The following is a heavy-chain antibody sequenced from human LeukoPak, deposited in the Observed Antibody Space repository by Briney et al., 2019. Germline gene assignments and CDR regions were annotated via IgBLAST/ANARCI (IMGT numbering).Heavy chain of an antibody. CDR1: GFTFGDYA. Sequence: GRSLRLSCTASGFTFGDYAMSWVRQAPGKGLEWVGFIRSKSYGGTTEYAASVKGRFTISRDDSKSIAYLQMNSLKTEDTAVYYCARDEGSGSYRGDYWGQGTLVTVSS. J-gene: IGHJ4*02. CDR3: ARDEGSGSYRGDY. D-gene: IGHD1-26*01. V-gene: IGHV3-49*04. CDR2: IRSKSYGGTT.